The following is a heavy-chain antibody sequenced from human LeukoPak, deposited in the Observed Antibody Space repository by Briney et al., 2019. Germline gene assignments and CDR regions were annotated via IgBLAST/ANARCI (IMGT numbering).Heavy chain of an antibody. CDR2: IWYDGSSK. J-gene: IGHJ4*02. CDR1: GFTFSSYA. Sequence: GGSLRLSCAASGFTFSSYAMSWVRQAPGKGLEWVAVIWYDGSSKDYADSVKGRFTFSRDNSKNTLYLQMNSLTVEDTAVYYCARSQSSSLIDYWGQGTLVTVSS. V-gene: IGHV3-33*08. D-gene: IGHD6-13*01. CDR3: ARSQSSSLIDY.